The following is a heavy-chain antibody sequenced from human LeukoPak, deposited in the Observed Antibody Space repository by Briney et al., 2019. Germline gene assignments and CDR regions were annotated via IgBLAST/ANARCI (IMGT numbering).Heavy chain of an antibody. V-gene: IGHV3-48*03. D-gene: IGHD6-19*01. Sequence: GGSLRLSCAASGFTFSSYEMNWVRQAPGKGLEWVSYISSSGSTIYYADSVKGRFTISRDNAKNSLYLPMNRLRAEDTAVFYCARVEWTKQWLPIKKFDYWGQGTLVTVSS. J-gene: IGHJ4*02. CDR3: ARVEWTKQWLPIKKFDY. CDR2: ISSSGSTI. CDR1: GFTFSSYE.